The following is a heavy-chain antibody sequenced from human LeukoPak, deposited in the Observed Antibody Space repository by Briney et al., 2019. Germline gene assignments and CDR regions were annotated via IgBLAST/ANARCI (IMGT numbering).Heavy chain of an antibody. CDR2: IGTAGDI. D-gene: IGHD2-15*01. V-gene: IGHV3-13*01. CDR3: ASQIPFYCSAGSCSSY. Sequence: GGSLRLSCAASGFTFSNYDMHWVRQATGKGLEWVSGIGTAGDIYYPGSVKGRFTISRENAKNSLYLQMNSLRAGDTAVYYCASQIPFYCSAGSCSSYWGQGTLVTVSS. J-gene: IGHJ4*02. CDR1: GFTFSNYD.